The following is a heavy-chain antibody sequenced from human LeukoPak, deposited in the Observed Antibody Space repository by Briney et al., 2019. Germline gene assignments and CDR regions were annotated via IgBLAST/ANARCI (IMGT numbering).Heavy chain of an antibody. CDR3: ARHPPVYSSSSPYYYYGMDV. D-gene: IGHD6-13*01. V-gene: IGHV4-59*08. J-gene: IGHJ6*02. Sequence: PSKTLSLTCTVSGGSISSYYWSWIRQPPGKGLEWIGYIYYSGSTNYNPSLKSRVTISVDTSKNQFSLKLSSVTAADTAVYYCARHPPVYSSSSPYYYYGMDVWGQGTTVTVSS. CDR1: GGSISSYY. CDR2: IYYSGST.